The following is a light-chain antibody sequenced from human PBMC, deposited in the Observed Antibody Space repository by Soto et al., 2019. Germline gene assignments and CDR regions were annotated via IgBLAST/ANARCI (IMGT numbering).Light chain of an antibody. CDR3: QQYDNLPT. J-gene: IGKJ4*01. Sequence: DIQMTQSPSSLSASVGDRVTITFQASQDIINYLNWYQQKPGKAPKLLIYDASYLETGVPSRFSGSGSGTDFTFTISSLQPEDIATYYCQQYDNLPTFGGGTKVDI. CDR2: DAS. V-gene: IGKV1-33*01. CDR1: QDIINY.